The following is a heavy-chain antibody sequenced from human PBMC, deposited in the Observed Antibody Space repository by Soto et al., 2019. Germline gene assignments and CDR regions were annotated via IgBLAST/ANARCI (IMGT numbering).Heavy chain of an antibody. CDR1: GFTFSSYW. Sequence: GGSLRLSCAASGFTFSSYWMSWVRQAPGKGLEWVANIKQDGSEKYYVDSVKGRFTISRDNAKNSLYLQMNSLRAEDTAVYYCARDSLLYCSGGSCYWYFDLWGRGTLVTVSS. V-gene: IGHV3-7*03. D-gene: IGHD2-15*01. CDR3: ARDSLLYCSGGSCYWYFDL. CDR2: IKQDGSEK. J-gene: IGHJ2*01.